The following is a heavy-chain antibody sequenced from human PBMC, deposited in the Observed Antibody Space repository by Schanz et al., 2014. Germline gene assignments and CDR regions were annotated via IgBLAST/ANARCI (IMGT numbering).Heavy chain of an antibody. CDR1: GFTFRNYW. CDR3: ARWRVGGLNILADDYDI. D-gene: IGHD5-12*01. V-gene: IGHV3-7*01. J-gene: IGHJ3*02. Sequence: EGQLVESGGGLVQPGGSLRLSCAVSGFTFRNYWMSWVRQAPGKGLEWVANIKHDGDEKDYVDSVKGRFTISRDNAKKSLYLEMTSLRVEDTAVYYCARWRVGGLNILADDYDIWGQGTEVIVSS. CDR2: IKHDGDEK.